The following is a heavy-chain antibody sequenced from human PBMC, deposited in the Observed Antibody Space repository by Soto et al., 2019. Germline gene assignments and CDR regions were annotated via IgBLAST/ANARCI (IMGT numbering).Heavy chain of an antibody. CDR1: GFTFSSYS. D-gene: IGHD4-17*01. J-gene: IGHJ3*02. V-gene: IGHV3-21*01. CDR2: ISSSSSYI. CDR3: ARDLTVTINGDAFDI. Sequence: EVQLVESGGGLVKPGGSLRLSCAASGFTFSSYSMNWVRQAPGKGLEWVSSISSSSSYIYYADSVKGRFTISRDNAKNSLYLQMNSLRAEDTAVYYCARDLTVTINGDAFDIWGQGTMVTVSS.